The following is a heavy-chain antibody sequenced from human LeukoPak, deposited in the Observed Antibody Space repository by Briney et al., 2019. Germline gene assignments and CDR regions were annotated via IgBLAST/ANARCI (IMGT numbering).Heavy chain of an antibody. Sequence: ASVKVSCKASGYTFTSYDINWVRQATGQGLEWMGWMNPNSGNTGYAQKFKGRVTMTRNTSISTAYMELSSLRPEDTAVYYCARGEDYGDYWFDPWGQGTLVTVSS. J-gene: IGHJ5*02. CDR3: ARGEDYGDYWFDP. V-gene: IGHV1-8*01. CDR2: MNPNSGNT. D-gene: IGHD4-17*01. CDR1: GYTFTSYD.